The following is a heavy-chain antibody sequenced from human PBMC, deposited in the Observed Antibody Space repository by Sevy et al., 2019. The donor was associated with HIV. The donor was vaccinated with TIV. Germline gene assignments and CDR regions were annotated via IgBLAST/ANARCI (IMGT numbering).Heavy chain of an antibody. J-gene: IGHJ4*02. V-gene: IGHV7-4-1*01. Sequence: ASVKVSCKGSGYTFTNYGLIWVRQAPGHGLEYMGRINTNSVNPTFAPGFAGRFVFSLDTSVSTAFLQIDSLKAEDTALYYCARAHYNYFDTWGQGSLVTVSS. CDR3: ARAHYNYFDT. CDR1: GYTFTNYG. D-gene: IGHD3-9*01. CDR2: INTNSVNP.